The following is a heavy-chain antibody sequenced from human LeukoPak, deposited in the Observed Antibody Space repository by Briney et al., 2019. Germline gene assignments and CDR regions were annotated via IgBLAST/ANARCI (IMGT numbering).Heavy chain of an antibody. CDR2: IDQGGRT. CDR1: GGSLSGYF. V-gene: IGHV4-34*01. J-gene: IGHJ3*02. D-gene: IGHD1-14*01. CDR3: ARSQPDWAAPGFDN. Sequence: SETLSLTRSVYGGSLSGYFWSWIRQPSGTGLEWIGEIDQGGRTKYNPSLKNRLTMSVEKSKSQVSLKLTSVTAADTAVYFCARSQPDWAAPGFDNWGQGTLVTVST.